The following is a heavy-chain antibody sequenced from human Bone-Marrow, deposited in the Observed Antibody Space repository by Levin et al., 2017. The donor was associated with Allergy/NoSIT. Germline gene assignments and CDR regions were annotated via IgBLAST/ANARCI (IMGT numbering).Heavy chain of an antibody. CDR1: GFTFSSYG. CDR2: IWYDGSNK. Sequence: GGSLRLSCAASGFTFSSYGMHWVRQAPGKGLEWVAVIWYDGSNKYYADSVKGRFTISRDNSKNTLYLQMNSLRAEDTAVYYCARDGDYDILTGYYLDYWGQGTLVTVSS. CDR3: ARDGDYDILTGYYLDY. J-gene: IGHJ4*02. D-gene: IGHD3-9*01. V-gene: IGHV3-33*01.